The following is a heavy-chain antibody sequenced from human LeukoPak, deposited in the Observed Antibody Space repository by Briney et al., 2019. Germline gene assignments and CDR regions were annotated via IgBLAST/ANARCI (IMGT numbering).Heavy chain of an antibody. J-gene: IGHJ4*02. CDR3: ARDLHAYYDFWSGYYDY. V-gene: IGHV3-66*01. CDR2: IYSGGST. D-gene: IGHD3-3*01. CDR1: GFTVSSNY. Sequence: PGGSLRLSCAASGFTVSSNYMSWVRQAPGKGLEWVSVIYSGGSTYYADSVKGRFTISGDNSKNTLYLQMNSLRAEDTAVYYCARDLHAYYDFWSGYYDYWGQGTLVTVSS.